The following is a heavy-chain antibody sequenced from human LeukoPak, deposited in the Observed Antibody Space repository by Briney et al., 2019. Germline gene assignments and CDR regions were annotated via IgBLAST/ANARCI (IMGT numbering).Heavy chain of an antibody. Sequence: PGGSLRLSCAASGFTFSRWSMNWVRQAPGKGLEWVSSISGSSDYIYYADSMQGRFTISRDNAKSSLYLQMNSLRAEDTAVYYCARSYSSGWQFFDYWGQGVLVTVSS. J-gene: IGHJ4*02. CDR2: ISGSSDYI. D-gene: IGHD6-19*01. CDR1: GFTFSRWS. V-gene: IGHV3-21*01. CDR3: ARSYSSGWQFFDY.